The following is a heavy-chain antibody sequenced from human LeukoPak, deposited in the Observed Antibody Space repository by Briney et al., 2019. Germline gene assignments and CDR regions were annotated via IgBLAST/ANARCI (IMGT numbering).Heavy chain of an antibody. V-gene: IGHV3-9*01. J-gene: IGHJ5*02. Sequence: GGSLRLSCAASGFTFDDYAVHWVRQAPRKGLEWVSGISWNSGSIGYADSVKGRFTISRDNAKNSLYLQMNSLRAEDTALYYCAKGSSGYYNWFDPWGQGTLVTVSS. CDR2: ISWNSGSI. CDR3: AKGSSGYYNWFDP. D-gene: IGHD3-22*01. CDR1: GFTFDDYA.